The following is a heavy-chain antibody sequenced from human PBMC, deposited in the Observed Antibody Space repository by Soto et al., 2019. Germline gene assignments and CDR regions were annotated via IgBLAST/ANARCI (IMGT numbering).Heavy chain of an antibody. Sequence: QVQLQQWGAGLLKPSETLSLTCAVYGGSFSGYYWSWIRQPPGKGLEWIGEINHSGSTNYNPSLKTRVTISVAKTKNPLSLKPSSVTAAATAVYYCARGSPYSSGWYYYWGQGTLVTVSS. CDR3: ARGSPYSSGWYYY. CDR1: GGSFSGYY. D-gene: IGHD6-19*01. CDR2: INHSGST. V-gene: IGHV4-34*01. J-gene: IGHJ4*02.